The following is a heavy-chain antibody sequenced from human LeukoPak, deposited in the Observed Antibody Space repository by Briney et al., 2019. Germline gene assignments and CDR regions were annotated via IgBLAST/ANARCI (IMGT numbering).Heavy chain of an antibody. J-gene: IGHJ4*02. CDR2: SSSSGSTI. D-gene: IGHD3/OR15-3a*01. V-gene: IGHV3-11*01. Sequence: KPGGSLTLSCAASGFTLSDYYMSWIRQAPGKGLEWVSYSSSSGSTIYCADSVKGRFAISRDNAKNSLYLQMNSLRAEDTAVYYCARRRDFIDYWGQGTLVTVSS. CDR1: GFTLSDYY. CDR3: ARRRDFIDY.